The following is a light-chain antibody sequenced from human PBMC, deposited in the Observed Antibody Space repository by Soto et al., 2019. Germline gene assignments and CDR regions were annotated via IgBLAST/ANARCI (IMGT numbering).Light chain of an antibody. CDR2: DAS. V-gene: IGKV3-11*01. J-gene: IGKJ4*01. CDR1: QSVHNY. Sequence: EIALTQSPATLSLSPGDRAILSCRASQSVHNYLAWYQQKPGQAPRLLIYDASKRATDIPARFSGRGSGTDFTLTISSLEPDDFAVYYCQQRANWPPLTFGGGTKVDIK. CDR3: QQRANWPPLT.